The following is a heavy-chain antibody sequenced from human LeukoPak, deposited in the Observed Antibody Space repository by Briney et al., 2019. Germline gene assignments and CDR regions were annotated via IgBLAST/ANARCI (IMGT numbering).Heavy chain of an antibody. V-gene: IGHV4-39*01. J-gene: IGHJ2*01. CDR1: GGSISSSSYY. CDR2: IYYSGST. CDR3: ASRELNWYFDL. D-gene: IGHD1-26*01. Sequence: SETLSLICTVSGGSISSSSYYWGWIRQPPGKGLEGIGSIYYSGSTYYNPSLKSRVTISVDTSKNQFSLKLSSVTAADTAVYYCASRELNWYFDLWGRGTLVTVSS.